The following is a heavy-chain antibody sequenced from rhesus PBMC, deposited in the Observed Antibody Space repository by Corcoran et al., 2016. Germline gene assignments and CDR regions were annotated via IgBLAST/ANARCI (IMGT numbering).Heavy chain of an antibody. Sequence: QVKLQQWGEGLVKPSETLSLTCAVYGGSISGYYYWSWIRQAPGKGLEWIGNIDGNSASTNQNPSLKSRVTISKDTSKNQFSLKLSSVTAADTAVYYCARHCTGSGCYGSFDYWGQGVLVTVSS. CDR2: IDGNSAST. V-gene: IGHV4-73*01. J-gene: IGHJ4*01. D-gene: IGHD2-21*01. CDR3: ARHCTGSGCYGSFDY. CDR1: GGSISGYYY.